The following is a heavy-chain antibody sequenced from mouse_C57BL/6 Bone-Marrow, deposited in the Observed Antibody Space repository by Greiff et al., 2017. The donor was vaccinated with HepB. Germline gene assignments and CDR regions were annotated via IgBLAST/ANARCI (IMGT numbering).Heavy chain of an antibody. V-gene: IGHV5-6*01. Sequence: EVNLVESGGDLVKPGGSLKLSCAASGFTFSSYGMSWVRQTPDKRLEWVATISSGGSYTYYPDSVKGRCTISRDNAKNTLYLQMSSLKSEDTAMYYCARHCYDYPTCAMDYWGRGTSVTVTS. D-gene: IGHD2-4*01. CDR3: ARHCYDYPTCAMDY. CDR1: GFTFSSYG. CDR2: ISSGGSYT. J-gene: IGHJ4*01.